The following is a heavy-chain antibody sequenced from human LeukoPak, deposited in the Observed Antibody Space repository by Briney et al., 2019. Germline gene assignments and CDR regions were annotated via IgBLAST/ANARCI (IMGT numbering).Heavy chain of an antibody. V-gene: IGHV3-48*04. J-gene: IGHJ6*03. CDR3: ARGYSGSYSYYYYYYMDV. D-gene: IGHD1-26*01. CDR1: GFTFSSYS. Sequence: AGGSLRLSCAASGFTFSSYSMNWVRQAPGKGLEWVSYSSSNSSTIYYADSVNGRFTISRDNAKNSLYLQMNSLTAEDTAAYYCARGYSGSYSYYYYYYMDVWAKGPRSPSP. CDR2: SSSNSSTI.